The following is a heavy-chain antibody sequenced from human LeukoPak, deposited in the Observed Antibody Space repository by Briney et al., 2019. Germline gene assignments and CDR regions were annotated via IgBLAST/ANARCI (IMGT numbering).Heavy chain of an antibody. Sequence: SETLSLTCTVSGGSISSGGYYWSWIRQHPGKGLEWIGYIYYSGSTYYNPSLKSRVTISVDTSKNQFSLKLSSVTAADTAVYYCARDVITIFGVVTTGRWFDPWGQGTLVTVSS. D-gene: IGHD3-3*01. V-gene: IGHV4-31*03. J-gene: IGHJ5*02. CDR1: GGSISSGGYY. CDR3: ARDVITIFGVVTTGRWFDP. CDR2: IYYSGST.